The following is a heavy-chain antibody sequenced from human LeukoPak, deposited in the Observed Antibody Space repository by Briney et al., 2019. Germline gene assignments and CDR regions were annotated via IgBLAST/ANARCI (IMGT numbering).Heavy chain of an antibody. V-gene: IGHV4-31*03. Sequence: SETLSLTCTVSGGSIRSGGYYWSWIRQHPGKGLEWIGYIYYSGSTYYNPSLKSRVTISVDTSKNQFSLKLSSVTAADTAVYYCARDHVVVVPAAKNDAFDIWGQGTMLTVSS. CDR2: IYYSGST. J-gene: IGHJ3*02. D-gene: IGHD2-2*01. CDR3: ARDHVVVVPAAKNDAFDI. CDR1: GGSIRSGGYY.